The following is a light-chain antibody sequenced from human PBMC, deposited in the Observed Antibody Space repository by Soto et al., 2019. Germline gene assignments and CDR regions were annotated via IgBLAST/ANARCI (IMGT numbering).Light chain of an antibody. V-gene: IGKV3-15*01. CDR1: QSVSTN. CDR3: QHYNNWPLLT. J-gene: IGKJ4*01. CDR2: ATS. Sequence: EIVMTQSPATLSVSPGERATLSCRASQSVSTNLAWYQQKPGQAPRLLIYATSTRATGIPARFSGSGSGTEFTLTISSLQSEDLAVYYCQHYNNWPLLTFGGGTKVDNK.